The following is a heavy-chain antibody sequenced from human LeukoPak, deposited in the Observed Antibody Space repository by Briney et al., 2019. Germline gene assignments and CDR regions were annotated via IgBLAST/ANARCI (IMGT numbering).Heavy chain of an antibody. J-gene: IGHJ4*02. V-gene: IGHV4-31*03. D-gene: IGHD1-14*01. CDR2: IYDSGTT. CDR3: ARGGARRGFDY. Sequence: SETLSLTCTVSGGSISKGGYYWSWIREHPGKGLEWIGYIYDSGTTYYNPALQSRVPISVDTSADQVPRKLRSLTAADTAVYYWARGGARRGFDYWGQGTLVTVPS. CDR1: GGSISKGGYY.